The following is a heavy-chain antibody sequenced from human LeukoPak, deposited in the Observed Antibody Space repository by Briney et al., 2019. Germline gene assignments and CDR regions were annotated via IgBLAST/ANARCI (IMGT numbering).Heavy chain of an antibody. CDR1: GFIFSNYA. CDR3: AKCRYYGSGSNYWSFDY. V-gene: IGHV3-23*01. J-gene: IGHJ4*02. Sequence: GGSLRLFCAASGFIFSNYAMSWVRQAPGKGLEWVSGISGSGDSTYYADSVKGRFTISRDNSKNTVYLQMSSLRAEDTAVYYCAKCRYYGSGSNYWSFDYWGQGTLVTVSS. CDR2: ISGSGDST. D-gene: IGHD3-10*01.